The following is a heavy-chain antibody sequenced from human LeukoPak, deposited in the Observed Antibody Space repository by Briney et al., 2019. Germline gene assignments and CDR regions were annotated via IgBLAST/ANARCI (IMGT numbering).Heavy chain of an antibody. V-gene: IGHV4-61*01. CDR3: ARASGGSGLFDY. CDR1: GGSVSSGSYY. Sequence: SETLSLTCTVSGGSVSSGSYYWSWIRQPPGKGLAWIGYIYYSGSTNYNPSHKSRVTISVDTSKNQFSLKLSSVTAADTAVYYCARASGGSGLFDYWGQGTLVTVSS. D-gene: IGHD3-10*01. CDR2: IYYSGST. J-gene: IGHJ4*02.